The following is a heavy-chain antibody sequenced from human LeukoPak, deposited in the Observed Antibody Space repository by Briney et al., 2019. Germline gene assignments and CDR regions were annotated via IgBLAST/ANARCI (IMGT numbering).Heavy chain of an antibody. J-gene: IGHJ5*02. CDR2: IIPILGIA. Sequence: SVKVSCKASGGTFSSYAISWVRQAPGQGLEWMGRIIPILGIANYALKFQGRVTITADKSTSTAYTELSSLRSEDTAVYYCARETYCGGDCYPEIWFDPWGQGTLVTVSS. CDR1: GGTFSSYA. V-gene: IGHV1-69*04. CDR3: ARETYCGGDCYPEIWFDP. D-gene: IGHD2-21*02.